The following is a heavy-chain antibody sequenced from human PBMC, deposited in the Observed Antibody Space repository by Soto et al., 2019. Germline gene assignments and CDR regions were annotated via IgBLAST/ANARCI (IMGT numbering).Heavy chain of an antibody. J-gene: IGHJ4*02. D-gene: IGHD4-4*01. CDR3: ARLYSNSYFDY. Sequence: SETLSLTCTVSGGSISSSSYYWGWIRQPPGKGLEWIGSIFYSGSTYYNPSLKSRVTISVDTSKNQFSLKLSSVTAADTAVYYCARLYSNSYFDYWGQGTLVPSPQ. V-gene: IGHV4-39*01. CDR1: GGSISSSSYY. CDR2: IFYSGST.